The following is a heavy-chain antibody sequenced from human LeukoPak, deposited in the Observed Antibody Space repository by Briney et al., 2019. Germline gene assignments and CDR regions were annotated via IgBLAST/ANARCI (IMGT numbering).Heavy chain of an antibody. CDR3: AKDRGPLYYGMDV. J-gene: IGHJ6*02. D-gene: IGHD5-12*01. CDR1: GFTFSSYG. Sequence: GGSLRLSCAASGFTFSSYGMHWVRQAPGKGLEWVAVISYDGSNKYYADSVKGRFTISRDNSKNTLHLQMNSLRAEDTAVYYCAKDRGPLYYGMDVWGQGTTVTVSS. CDR2: ISYDGSNK. V-gene: IGHV3-30*18.